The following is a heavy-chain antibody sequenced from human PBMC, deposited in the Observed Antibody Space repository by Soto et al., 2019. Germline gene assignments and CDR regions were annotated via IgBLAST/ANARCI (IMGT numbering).Heavy chain of an antibody. V-gene: IGHV3-30-3*01. J-gene: IGHJ6*02. CDR2: IAYDGINK. Sequence: QVHLVESGGGVVQPGTSLRLSCVASGFTFNKFDMHWIRQTPDKRLQWVAFIAYDGINKYYTVSVKGRFSVSRDNSKNTVSLQMNNLGLEDTATYFCARGDQYDILLRYYSMDVWCLGTTVSISS. D-gene: IGHD1-26*01. CDR3: ARGDQYDILLRYYSMDV. CDR1: GFTFNKFD.